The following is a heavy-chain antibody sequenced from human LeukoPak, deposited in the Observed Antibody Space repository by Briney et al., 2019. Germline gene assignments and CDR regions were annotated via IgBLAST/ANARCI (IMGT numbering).Heavy chain of an antibody. J-gene: IGHJ4*02. V-gene: IGHV3-21*04. CDR3: AKNVGAGDTAMVTFDY. Sequence: GGSLRLSCAASGFTFSSYSMNWVRQAPGKGLEWVSSISSSSSYIYYADSVKGRFTISRDNAKNSLYLQMNSLRAEDTALYYCAKNVGAGDTAMVTFDYWGQGTLVTVSS. D-gene: IGHD5-18*01. CDR1: GFTFSSYS. CDR2: ISSSSSYI.